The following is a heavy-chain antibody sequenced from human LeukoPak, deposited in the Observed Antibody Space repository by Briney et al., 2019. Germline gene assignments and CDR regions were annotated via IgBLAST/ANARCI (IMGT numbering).Heavy chain of an antibody. Sequence: SETLSLTCTVSGGSISSGDYYWSWIRQPPGKGLEWIGYIYYSGSTYYNPSLKSRVTISVDTSKNQFSLKLSSVTAADMAVYYCARLLRGYSYGPFDYWGQGTLVTVSS. D-gene: IGHD5-18*01. J-gene: IGHJ4*02. V-gene: IGHV4-30-4*01. CDR1: GGSISSGDYY. CDR3: ARLLRGYSYGPFDY. CDR2: IYYSGST.